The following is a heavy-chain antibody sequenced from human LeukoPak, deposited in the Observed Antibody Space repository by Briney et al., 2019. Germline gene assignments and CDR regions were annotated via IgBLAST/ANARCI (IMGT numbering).Heavy chain of an antibody. D-gene: IGHD2-8*01. CDR2: FTRNDETT. CDR1: GFSFSNWA. J-gene: IGHJ4*02. Sequence: GGSLRLSCAASGFSFSNWAMSWVRQAPGKGLEWVSGFTRNDETTSYADSVKGRFTISRDNSKNTPYLQMSSLRAEDTAVYYCAKVKVVGYSTFDYWGQGALVTVSS. CDR3: AKVKVVGYSTFDY. V-gene: IGHV3-23*01.